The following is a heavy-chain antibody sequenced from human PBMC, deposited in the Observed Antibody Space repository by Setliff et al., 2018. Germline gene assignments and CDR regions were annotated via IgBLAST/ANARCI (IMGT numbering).Heavy chain of an antibody. D-gene: IGHD3-3*01. CDR3: ARMSGFQYMDV. CDR2: IFYSGTT. Sequence: KTSETLSLTCAVSGASIRNNYYWGWIRQSPGTGLEWIGSIFYSGTTYYNPSLKSRLTLSVDTSKNQVSLNLRSVTAADTAVYYCARMSGFQYMDVWGKGTTVTVSS. J-gene: IGHJ6*03. V-gene: IGHV4-38-2*01. CDR1: GASIRNNYY.